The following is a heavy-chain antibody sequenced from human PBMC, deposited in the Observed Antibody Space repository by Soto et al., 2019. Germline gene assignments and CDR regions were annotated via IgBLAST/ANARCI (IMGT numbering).Heavy chain of an antibody. CDR3: ARDRGLNNPPLAEYFQH. D-gene: IGHD3-10*01. V-gene: IGHV3-30-3*01. CDR1: GVTFSSYA. Sequence: QVQLVESGGGVVQPGRSLRLSCAASGVTFSSYAMHWVRQAPGKGLEWVAVISYDGSNKYYADSVKGRFTISRDNSKNPLYLQMNSLRAEDTAVYYCARDRGLNNPPLAEYFQHWGQGNLVTVSS. J-gene: IGHJ1*01. CDR2: ISYDGSNK.